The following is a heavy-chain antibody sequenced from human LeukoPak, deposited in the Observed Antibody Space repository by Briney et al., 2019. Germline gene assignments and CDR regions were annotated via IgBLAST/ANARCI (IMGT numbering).Heavy chain of an antibody. CDR2: IKNDGSKK. CDR1: GFTFSYFW. V-gene: IGHV3-7*04. Sequence: PGVSLRLSCAASGFTFSYFWMTWVRQAPGKGLEWVANIKNDGSKKYYADSVEGRFTISRDNAKFLLYLQMDGLRADDTAVYYCVWGHYGDYTGQGTLVTVST. CDR3: VWGHYGDY. J-gene: IGHJ4*02.